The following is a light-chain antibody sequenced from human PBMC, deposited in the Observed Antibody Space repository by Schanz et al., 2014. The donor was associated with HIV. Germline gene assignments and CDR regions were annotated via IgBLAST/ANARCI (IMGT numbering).Light chain of an antibody. Sequence: QSVLTQPPSVSGAPGQRVTISCTGSSANIGAGYDVHWYQQLPGTAPKLVIYGNKNRPSGVPDRFSGSRSDTSASLTISGLQSEDEASYYCVAWDDGLDGHVVFGRGTKLTVL. V-gene: IGLV1-40*01. CDR1: SANIGAGYD. CDR2: GNK. J-gene: IGLJ2*01. CDR3: VAWDDGLDGHVV.